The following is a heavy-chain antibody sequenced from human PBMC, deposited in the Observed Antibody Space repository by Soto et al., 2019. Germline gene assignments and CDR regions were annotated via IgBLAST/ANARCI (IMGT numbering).Heavy chain of an antibody. Sequence: QVQLVQSGAEVKKPGSSVKVSCKASGGTFSSYAISWVRQAPGQGLEWMGGIIPIFGTANYAQKFQGRVTITADATTSTADMELSSLRSEDTAVYYCARADSSGWYLEVCFDPWGQGTLVTVSS. V-gene: IGHV1-69*12. CDR2: IIPIFGTA. J-gene: IGHJ5*02. D-gene: IGHD6-19*01. CDR1: GGTFSSYA. CDR3: ARADSSGWYLEVCFDP.